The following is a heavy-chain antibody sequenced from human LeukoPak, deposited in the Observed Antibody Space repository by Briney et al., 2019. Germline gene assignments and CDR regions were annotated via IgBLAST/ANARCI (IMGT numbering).Heavy chain of an antibody. D-gene: IGHD4-23*01. CDR3: ASRPFETTVVPWDFY. CDR2: ICPGDSDT. Sequence: GESLKISCKGSGYSFTSYWIGWVRQMPGKGLEWMGIICPGDSDTRYSPSFQGQVTISADKSINTAFVQWSSLKASDTAIYYCASRPFETTVVPWDFYWGQGTQVTVSS. CDR1: GYSFTSYW. V-gene: IGHV5-51*01. J-gene: IGHJ4*02.